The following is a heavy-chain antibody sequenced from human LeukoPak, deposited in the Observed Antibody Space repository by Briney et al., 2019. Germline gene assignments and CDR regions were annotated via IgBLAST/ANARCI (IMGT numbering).Heavy chain of an antibody. CDR2: ISYDGSNK. V-gene: IGHV3-30*18. D-gene: IGHD5-18*01. CDR1: GFTFSSYG. Sequence: PGGSLRLSCAASGFTFSSYGMHWVRQAPGKGLEWVAVISYDGSNKYYADSVKGRFTISRDNSKNTLYLQMNSLRAEDTAVYYCAKMIQLWFNPYYYYGMDVWGQGTTVTVSS. J-gene: IGHJ6*02. CDR3: AKMIQLWFNPYYYYGMDV.